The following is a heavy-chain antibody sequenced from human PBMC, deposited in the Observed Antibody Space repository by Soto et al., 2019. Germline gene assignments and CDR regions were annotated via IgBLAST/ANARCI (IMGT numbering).Heavy chain of an antibody. CDR1: GYTFTGYY. Sequence: VASVKVSCKASGYTFTGYYMHWVRQAPGQGLEWMGWINPNSGGTNYAQKFQGRVTMTRDTSISTAYMELSRLRSDDTAVYYCARGPFWSGYTFDYWGQGTLVTVSS. CDR3: ARGPFWSGYTFDY. V-gene: IGHV1-2*02. D-gene: IGHD3-3*01. CDR2: INPNSGGT. J-gene: IGHJ4*02.